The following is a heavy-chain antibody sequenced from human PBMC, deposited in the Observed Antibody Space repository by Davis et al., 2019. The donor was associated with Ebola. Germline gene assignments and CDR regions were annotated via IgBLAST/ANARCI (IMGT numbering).Heavy chain of an antibody. CDR3: ARDMGYYDSGGYSAY. CDR1: GYTFTSYG. CDR2: ISAYNGNT. Sequence: AASVKVSCKASGYTFTSYGISWVRQAPGQGLEWMGWISAYNGNTNYAQKLQGRVTMTTDTSTSTAYMELRSLRSDDTAVYYCARDMGYYDSGGYSAYWGQGTLVTVSS. D-gene: IGHD3-22*01. J-gene: IGHJ4*02. V-gene: IGHV1-18*01.